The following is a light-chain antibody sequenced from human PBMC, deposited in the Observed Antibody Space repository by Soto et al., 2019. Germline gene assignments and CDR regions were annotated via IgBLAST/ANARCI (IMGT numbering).Light chain of an antibody. J-gene: IGKJ1*01. CDR1: QSLRSN. Sequence: EVVMTQSPDTLSVSPGERVTLSCRASQSLRSNLAWYQQKPGQAPRLLIYGASTSATGITARFRGSGSGTEFTITISSLQSEDIAIYYCQQYNNFWTFGQGTKVEIK. V-gene: IGKV3-15*01. CDR2: GAS. CDR3: QQYNNFWT.